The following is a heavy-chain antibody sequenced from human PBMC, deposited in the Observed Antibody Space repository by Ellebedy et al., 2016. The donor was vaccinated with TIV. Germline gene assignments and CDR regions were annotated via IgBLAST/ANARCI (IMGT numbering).Heavy chain of an antibody. CDR1: GFTFSNYA. D-gene: IGHD2-15*01. CDR2: TSGSSDSR. Sequence: GESLKISCAASGFTFSNYAMNWVRLAPGKGPEWVSVTSGSSDSRDYADSVKGRFTISRDNSQNTLYLQMNSLRAEDTAVYYCAKGRGGSSYSSLDVWGQGTTVTVSS. CDR3: AKGRGGSSYSSLDV. J-gene: IGHJ6*02. V-gene: IGHV3-23*01.